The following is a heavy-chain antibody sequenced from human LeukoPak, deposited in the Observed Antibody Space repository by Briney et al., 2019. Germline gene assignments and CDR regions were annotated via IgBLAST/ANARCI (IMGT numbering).Heavy chain of an antibody. CDR3: AKEKVTMIVVVIGRGFQH. CDR2: INPSGGTT. J-gene: IGHJ1*01. CDR1: GYTFTSYH. Sequence: ASVKVSCKASGYTFTSYHMHWVRQAPGQGLEWMGIINPSGGTTSYAQRFQGRVTMTRDMSTSTVYMDLSSLRSEDTAVYYCAKEKVTMIVVVIGRGFQHWGQGTLVTVSS. V-gene: IGHV1-46*01. D-gene: IGHD3-22*01.